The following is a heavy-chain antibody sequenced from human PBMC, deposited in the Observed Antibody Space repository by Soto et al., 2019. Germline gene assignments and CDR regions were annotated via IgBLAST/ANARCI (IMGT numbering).Heavy chain of an antibody. V-gene: IGHV4-31*03. CDR2: IYYSGST. J-gene: IGHJ4*02. CDR1: GGSISSGGYY. D-gene: IGHD3-10*01. CDR3: ARGEGYGSGSYYLDY. Sequence: SETLSLTCTVSGGSISSGGYYWSWIRQHPGKGLEWIGYIYYSGSTYYNPSLKSRVTISVDTSKNQFSLKLSSVTAADTAMYYCARGEGYGSGSYYLDYWGQGTLVTVSS.